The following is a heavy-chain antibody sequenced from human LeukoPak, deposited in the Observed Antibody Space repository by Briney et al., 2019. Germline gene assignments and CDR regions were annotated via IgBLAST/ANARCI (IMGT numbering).Heavy chain of an antibody. J-gene: IGHJ6*02. CDR1: GGSFSGYY. D-gene: IGHD1-26*01. CDR3: ARGPSGSYYYYGMDV. CDR2: INHSGST. Sequence: PETLSLTCAVYGGSFSGYYWSWIRQPPGKGLEWIGEINHSGSTNYNPSLKSRVTISVDTSKNQFSLKLSSVTAADTAVYYCARGPSGSYYYYGMDVWGQGTTVTVSS. V-gene: IGHV4-34*01.